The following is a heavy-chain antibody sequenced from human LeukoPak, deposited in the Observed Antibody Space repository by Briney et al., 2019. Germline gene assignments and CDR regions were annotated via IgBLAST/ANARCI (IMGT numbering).Heavy chain of an antibody. J-gene: IGHJ4*02. CDR1: GFTFSNYG. Sequence: PGGSLRLSCAASGFTFSNYGMHWVRQAPGKGLEWVAVISYDGSNKYYADSVKGRFTISRDNSKNTLYLQMNSLGAEDTAVYYCAKDGSWKGRDGYNLYYFDFWGQGTLVTVSS. V-gene: IGHV3-30*18. CDR3: AKDGSWKGRDGYNLYYFDF. CDR2: ISYDGSNK. D-gene: IGHD5-24*01.